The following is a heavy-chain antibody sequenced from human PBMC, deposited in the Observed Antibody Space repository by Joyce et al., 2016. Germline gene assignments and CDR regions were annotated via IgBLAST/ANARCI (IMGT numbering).Heavy chain of an antibody. CDR2: INPSGGST. J-gene: IGHJ6*02. CDR1: GYTFSDYH. Sequence: QVQLVQSGAEVRKPGASVTVSCKASGYTFSDYHMHWVRQAPGQGLEWMGLINPSGGSTRYAQKFQGRVSMTRDTSTATVYMELSSLRSEDTATYYCARAAYSNSWYSDPYGMDVWGQGTTVTVSS. V-gene: IGHV1-46*01. D-gene: IGHD2/OR15-2a*01. CDR3: ARAAYSNSWYSDPYGMDV.